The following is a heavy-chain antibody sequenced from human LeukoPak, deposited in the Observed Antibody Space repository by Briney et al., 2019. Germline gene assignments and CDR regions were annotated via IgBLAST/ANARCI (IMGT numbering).Heavy chain of an antibody. V-gene: IGHV3-7*01. Sequence: GGSLRLSCAASGFTFSNYWMTWVRQAPGKGLEWVANIKQDGSEKYYVDSVKGRFTISRDNAKNSLYLQMNSLRAEDTAVYYCARGLYSTYYYYYMDVWGKGTTVTVSS. CDR3: ARGLYSTYYYYYMDV. CDR2: IKQDGSEK. D-gene: IGHD6-13*01. J-gene: IGHJ6*03. CDR1: GFTFSNYW.